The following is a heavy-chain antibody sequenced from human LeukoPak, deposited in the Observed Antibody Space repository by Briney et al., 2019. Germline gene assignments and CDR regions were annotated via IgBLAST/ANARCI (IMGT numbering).Heavy chain of an antibody. CDR1: GFTLSSYS. CDR3: VRDLFPDYSLHH. J-gene: IGHJ1*01. CDR2: INSGRRLM. D-gene: IGHD3-16*01. V-gene: IGHV3-21*01. Sequence: PGGSLRLSCAASGFTLSSYSMNWVRQAPGKGLEGFSSINSGRRLMYYAESVKGRFTISRDNTMNSLDLQVNSLRAADTGAYLWVRDLFPDYSLHHWGQGPLVPVST.